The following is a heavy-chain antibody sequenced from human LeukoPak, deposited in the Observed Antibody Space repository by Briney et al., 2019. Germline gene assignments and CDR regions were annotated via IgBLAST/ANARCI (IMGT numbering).Heavy chain of an antibody. Sequence: GGFLRLSCAASGFTFSSYGMHWVRQAPGKGLEWVAFIRYDGSNKYYADSVKGRFTISRDNSKNTLYLQMNSLRAEDTAVYYCAKGVSDWIVVFLDYWGQGTLVTVSS. D-gene: IGHD3-22*01. CDR3: AKGVSDWIVVFLDY. J-gene: IGHJ4*02. V-gene: IGHV3-30*02. CDR1: GFTFSSYG. CDR2: IRYDGSNK.